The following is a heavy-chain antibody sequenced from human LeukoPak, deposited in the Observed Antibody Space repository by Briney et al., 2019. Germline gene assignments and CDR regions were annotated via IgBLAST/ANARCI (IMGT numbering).Heavy chain of an antibody. V-gene: IGHV1-8*03. D-gene: IGHD2-2*01. CDR3: ARVSRYCSSTSCSYYFDY. Sequence: GASVKVSCKASGYTFTSYDINWVQQATGQGLEWMGWMNPNSGNTGYAQKFQGRVTITRNTSISTAYMELSSLRSEDTAVYYCARVSRYCSSTSCSYYFDYWGQGTLVTVSS. J-gene: IGHJ4*02. CDR2: MNPNSGNT. CDR1: GYTFTSYD.